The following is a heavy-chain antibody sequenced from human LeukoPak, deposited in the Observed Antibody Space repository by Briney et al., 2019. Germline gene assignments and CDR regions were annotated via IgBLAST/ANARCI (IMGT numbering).Heavy chain of an antibody. D-gene: IGHD2-2*01. CDR3: ARDQEKVPAARYYYYGMDV. V-gene: IGHV3-30-3*01. CDR2: ISYDGSNK. CDR1: GFTFSSYA. J-gene: IGHJ6*02. Sequence: PGRSLRLSCAASGFTFSSYAMHWVRQAPGKGLEWVAVISYDGSNKYYADSVKGRFTISRDNSKNTLYLQMNSLRAEDTAVYYCARDQEKVPAARYYYYGMDVWGQGTTVTVSS.